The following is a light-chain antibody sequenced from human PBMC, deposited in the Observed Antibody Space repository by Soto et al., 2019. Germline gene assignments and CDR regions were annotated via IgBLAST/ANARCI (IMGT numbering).Light chain of an antibody. CDR3: CSYAGRDSYV. J-gene: IGLJ1*01. CDR2: DVS. Sequence: QSALTQPRSVSGSPGQSVTISCTGTSSDVGGYNYVSWYQQHPGKAPKLMIYDVSKRPSGVPDRFSGSKSSNTASVTISGLQPEDEDDADCCSYAGRDSYVFGTGTKLTVL. CDR1: SSDVGGYNY. V-gene: IGLV2-11*01.